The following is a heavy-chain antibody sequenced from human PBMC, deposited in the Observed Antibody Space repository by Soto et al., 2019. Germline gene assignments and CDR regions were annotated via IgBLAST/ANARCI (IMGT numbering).Heavy chain of an antibody. Sequence: SETLSLTCTVSGGSISDHYYMWIRQSPGKGLEYIGYIHNGGSTNYNPSLKSRVIISVDTSKNQFSLKLTSVTAADTAVYYCAKLAGYCSGNRCHGDYAMDGWGQGTTVTVSS. V-gene: IGHV4-59*11. J-gene: IGHJ6*02. CDR1: GGSISDHY. CDR3: AKLAGYCSGNRCHGDYAMDG. D-gene: IGHD2-15*01. CDR2: IHNGGST.